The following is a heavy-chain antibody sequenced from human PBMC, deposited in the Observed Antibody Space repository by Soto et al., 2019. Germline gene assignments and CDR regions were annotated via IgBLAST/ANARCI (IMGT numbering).Heavy chain of an antibody. CDR1: GYSFTDYH. Sequence: QVQLVQSGAEVKKPGASVKVSCKASGYSFTDYHIHWVRQAPGQGLEWLGRINPKSGGTCTAQKFQGWVTITTATSISTAFMELTRLTSGDTAIYYCARGDSTDCSNGVCSFFYNHDMDVWGQGTTATLSS. CDR2: INPKSGGT. CDR3: ARGDSTDCSNGVCSFFYNHDMDV. J-gene: IGHJ6*02. V-gene: IGHV1-2*04. D-gene: IGHD2-8*01.